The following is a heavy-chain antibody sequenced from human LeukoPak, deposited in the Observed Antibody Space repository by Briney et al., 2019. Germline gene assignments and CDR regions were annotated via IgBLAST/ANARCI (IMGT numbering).Heavy chain of an antibody. V-gene: IGHV3-23*01. J-gene: IGHJ4*02. Sequence: GGSLRLSCAASGFSFSSYSMNWVRQAPGKGLEWVSAISGSGGSTYYADSVKGRFTISRDNSKNTLYLQMNSLRAEDTAVYYCAKGSPYYFDYWGQGTLVTVSS. CDR1: GFSFSSYS. CDR2: ISGSGGST. CDR3: AKGSPYYFDY.